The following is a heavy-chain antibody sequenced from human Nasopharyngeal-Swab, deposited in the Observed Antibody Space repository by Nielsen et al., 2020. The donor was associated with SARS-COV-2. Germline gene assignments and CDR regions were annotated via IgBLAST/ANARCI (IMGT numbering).Heavy chain of an antibody. Sequence: GGSLRLSCAASGFTFRSYAISWVRQAPGKGLEWVSVISDSDHTTYYADSVKGRFTISRDNSKNTVHLQMNSLRVEDTAIYYCAKDRDSGDDSDDYYHYYGMDVWGQGTTVTVSS. V-gene: IGHV3-23*01. CDR2: ISDSDHTT. J-gene: IGHJ6*02. CDR1: GFTFRSYA. CDR3: AKDRDSGDDSDDYYHYYGMDV. D-gene: IGHD5-12*01.